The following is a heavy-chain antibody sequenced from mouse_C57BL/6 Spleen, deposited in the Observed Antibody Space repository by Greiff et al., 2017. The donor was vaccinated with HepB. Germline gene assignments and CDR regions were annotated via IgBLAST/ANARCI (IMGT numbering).Heavy chain of an antibody. J-gene: IGHJ2*01. CDR2: IDPENGDT. Sequence: EVKLQESGAELVRPGASVKLSCTASGFNIKDDYMHWVKQRPEQGLEWIGWIDPENGDTEYASKFQGKATITADTSSNTAYLQLSSLTSEDTAVYYCTTLLRRYYFDYWGQGTTLTVSS. CDR1: GFNIKDDY. V-gene: IGHV14-4*01. D-gene: IGHD1-1*01. CDR3: TTLLRRYYFDY.